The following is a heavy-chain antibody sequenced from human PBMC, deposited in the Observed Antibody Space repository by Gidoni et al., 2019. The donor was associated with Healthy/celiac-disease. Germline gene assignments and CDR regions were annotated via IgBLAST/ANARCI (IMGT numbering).Heavy chain of an antibody. CDR3: ARLEGDILTGYPFDY. J-gene: IGHJ4*02. Sequence: QLQLQESGPGLVKPSETLSLTCTVSGGSISSRSYYWGWIRQPPGKGLEWIGSIYYSGSTYYNPSLKSRVTISVDTSKNQFSLKLSSVTAADTAVYYCARLEGDILTGYPFDYWGQGTLVTVSS. V-gene: IGHV4-39*01. CDR2: IYYSGST. D-gene: IGHD3-9*01. CDR1: GGSISSRSYY.